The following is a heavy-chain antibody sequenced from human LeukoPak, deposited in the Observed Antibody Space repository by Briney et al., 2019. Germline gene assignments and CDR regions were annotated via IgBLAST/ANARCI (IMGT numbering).Heavy chain of an antibody. D-gene: IGHD4-23*01. V-gene: IGHV3-33*06. Sequence: PGGSLRLSCAASGFTFSSCGMHWVRQAPGKGLEWVAVIWYDGSNKYYADSVKGRFTISRGNSKNTLYLQMNSLREEDTAVYYCAKALYGGHDYWGQGTLVTVSS. CDR1: GFTFSSCG. J-gene: IGHJ4*02. CDR3: AKALYGGHDY. CDR2: IWYDGSNK.